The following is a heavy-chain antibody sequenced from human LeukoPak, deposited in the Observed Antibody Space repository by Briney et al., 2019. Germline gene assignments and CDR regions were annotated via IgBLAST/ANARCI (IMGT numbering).Heavy chain of an antibody. V-gene: IGHV3-66*02. CDR2: IYSGGST. CDR1: GLSVSSNY. J-gene: IGHJ4*02. D-gene: IGHD4-23*01. CDR3: ARGLGGNSRAAPYYFDY. Sequence: GGSLRLSCAASGLSVSSNYMSWVRQAPGKGLEWVSVIYSGGSTYYADSVKGRFTISRDNSKNTLYLQMNRLRAEDTAVYYCARGLGGNSRAAPYYFDYWGQGTLVTVSS.